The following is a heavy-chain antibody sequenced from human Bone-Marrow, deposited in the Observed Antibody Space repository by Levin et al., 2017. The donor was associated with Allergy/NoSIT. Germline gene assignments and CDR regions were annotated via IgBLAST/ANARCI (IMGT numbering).Heavy chain of an antibody. CDR2: ISTYNGKT. D-gene: IGHD3-10*01. Sequence: GASVKVSCKTSGYTFTTYGISWVRQAPGQGLEWMGWISTYNGKTNYAQKVQDRVTMTTDTSTSTVFMELRSLRSDDTAVYYCARPNDFYGSGSYEYFYYAMDVWGQGTTVTV. CDR1: GYTFTTYG. CDR3: ARPNDFYGSGSYEYFYYAMDV. V-gene: IGHV1-18*01. J-gene: IGHJ6*02.